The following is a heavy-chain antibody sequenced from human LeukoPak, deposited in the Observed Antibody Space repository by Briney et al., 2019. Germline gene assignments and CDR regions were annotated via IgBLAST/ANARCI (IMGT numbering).Heavy chain of an antibody. J-gene: IGHJ4*02. V-gene: IGHV3-23*01. D-gene: IGHD5-18*01. CDR1: GFTFRRYG. CDR3: AKDGLRGYSYGYRVSVVRFDY. CDR2: ISGSGGST. Sequence: GGSLRLSCAASGFTFRRYGMSWVRQAPGKGLEWVSAISGSGGSTFYGDSVKGRFTISRDNSKNTLYMQMSSLRAEDTAVYYCAKDGLRGYSYGYRVSVVRFDYWGQGTLVTVSS.